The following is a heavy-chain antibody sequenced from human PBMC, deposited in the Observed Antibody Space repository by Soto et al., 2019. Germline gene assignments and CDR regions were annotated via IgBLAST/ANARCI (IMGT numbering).Heavy chain of an antibody. CDR1: GGSISSYY. V-gene: IGHV4-59*01. Sequence: PSETLSLTCTVSGGSISSYYWSWIRQPPGKGLEWIGYIYYSGSTNYNPSLKSRVTISVDTSKNQFSLKLSSVTAADTAVYYCARLGLESSRYYSYYYYGMDVWGQGTTVTVPS. J-gene: IGHJ6*02. CDR2: IYYSGST. CDR3: ARLGLESSRYYSYYYYGMDV. D-gene: IGHD3-22*01.